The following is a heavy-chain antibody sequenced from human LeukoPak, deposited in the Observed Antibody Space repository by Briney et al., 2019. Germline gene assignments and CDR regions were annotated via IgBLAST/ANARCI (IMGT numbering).Heavy chain of an antibody. D-gene: IGHD3-10*01. CDR1: GFIFSSYS. J-gene: IGHJ4*02. CDR2: ISSSSSYI. CDR3: ARLYGSGSFYHPPYY. V-gene: IGHV3-21*01. Sequence: AGGSLRLSCAASGFIFSSYSMNWVRQAPGKGLEWVSSISSSSSYIYYADSVKGRFTISRDNAKNSLYLQMNSLRAEDTAVYYCARLYGSGSFYHPPYYWGQGTLVTVSS.